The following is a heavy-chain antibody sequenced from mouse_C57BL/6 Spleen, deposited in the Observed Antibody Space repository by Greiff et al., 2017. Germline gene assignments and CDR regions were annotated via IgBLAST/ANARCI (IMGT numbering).Heavy chain of an antibody. J-gene: IGHJ1*03. Sequence: VQLKESGPGLVKPSQSLSLTCSVTGYSITSGYYWNWIRQFPGNKLEWMGYISYDGSNNYNPSLKNRISITRDTSKNQFFLKLNSVTTEDTATYYCARVDYGSSYVEYFDVWGTGTTVTVSS. V-gene: IGHV3-6*01. CDR2: ISYDGSN. CDR1: GYSITSGYY. D-gene: IGHD1-1*01. CDR3: ARVDYGSSYVEYFDV.